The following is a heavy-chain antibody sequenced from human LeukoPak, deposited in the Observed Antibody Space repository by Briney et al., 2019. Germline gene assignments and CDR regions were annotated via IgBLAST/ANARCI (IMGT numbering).Heavy chain of an antibody. CDR2: IYYSGST. Sequence: PSETLSLSCTVSGGSISSYYWSWIRQPPGKGLEWIGYIYYSGSTNYNPSLKSRVTISVDTSKNQFSLKLSSVTAADTAVYYCARGFGWSFDYWGQGTLVTVSS. V-gene: IGHV4-59*01. D-gene: IGHD2-15*01. CDR3: ARGFGWSFDY. CDR1: GGSISSYY. J-gene: IGHJ4*02.